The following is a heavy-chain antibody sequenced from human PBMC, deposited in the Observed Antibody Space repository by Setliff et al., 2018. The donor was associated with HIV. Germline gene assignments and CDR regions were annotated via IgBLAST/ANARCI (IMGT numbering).Heavy chain of an antibody. CDR3: ARGGTSSNWFDP. CDR1: GASISSDT. Sequence: KTSETLSLTCIVSGASISSDTGSWIRQPPGKGLQWIGFIYNSEMINYNPSLKSRVSMSLDTSKNQFSLKLTSVTAADTAVYYCARGGTSSNWFDPWGQGTLVTVS. D-gene: IGHD1-26*01. CDR2: IYNSEMI. J-gene: IGHJ5*02. V-gene: IGHV4-59*01.